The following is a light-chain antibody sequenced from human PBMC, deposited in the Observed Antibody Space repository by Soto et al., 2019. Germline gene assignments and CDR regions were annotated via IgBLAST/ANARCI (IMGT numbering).Light chain of an antibody. J-gene: IGLJ2*01. CDR2: EDN. CDR1: SGSIASNY. CDR3: QSYDSSSVV. Sequence: NFMLTQPHSVSESPGKTVTISCTRSSGSIASNYVQWYQQRPGSSPTTVIYEDNQRPSGVPDRFSGSIDSSSNSASLPLSGLKTEDEADYYCQSYDSSSVVFGGGTKLTLL. V-gene: IGLV6-57*01.